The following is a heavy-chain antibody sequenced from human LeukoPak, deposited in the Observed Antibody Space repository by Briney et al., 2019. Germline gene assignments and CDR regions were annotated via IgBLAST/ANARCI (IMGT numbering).Heavy chain of an antibody. Sequence: SVKVSCKASGGTFSSYAISWVRQAPGQGLEWMGGIIPIFGTANYAQKFQGRVTITADESTSTAYMELSSLRSEDTAVYYCARTPAAGKSRGDYYFDYWGQGTLVTVSS. CDR3: ARTPAAGKSRGDYYFDY. D-gene: IGHD6-13*01. CDR1: GGTFSSYA. CDR2: IIPIFGTA. J-gene: IGHJ4*02. V-gene: IGHV1-69*13.